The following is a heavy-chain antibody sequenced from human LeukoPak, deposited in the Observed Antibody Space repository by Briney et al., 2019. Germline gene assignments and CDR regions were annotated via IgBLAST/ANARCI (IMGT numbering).Heavy chain of an antibody. CDR1: GFTFDEHD. V-gene: IGHV3-43*02. D-gene: IGHD1-1*01. Sequence: GGSLRLSCAASGFTFDEHDMYWVRQVPGKGLEWVCLISKDGGNRHYADSVKGRFSISRDNNRNSLSLQMNSLRSEDTALYFCAKRSGAPNNFDYWGQGALVTVSS. J-gene: IGHJ4*02. CDR3: AKRSGAPNNFDY. CDR2: ISKDGGNR.